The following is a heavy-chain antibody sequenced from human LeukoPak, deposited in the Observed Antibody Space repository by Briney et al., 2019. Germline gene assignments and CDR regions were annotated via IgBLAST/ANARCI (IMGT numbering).Heavy chain of an antibody. Sequence: SETLSLTCTVSGGSISSYHWSWIRQPPGKGLEWIGFFYYSGSTNYNPSLKSRVTISVDTSKNQFSLKLSSVTAADMAVYYCARAPYGSATNNYYMDVWGKGTTVTVSS. V-gene: IGHV4-59*01. CDR1: GGSISSYH. J-gene: IGHJ6*03. D-gene: IGHD3-10*01. CDR2: FYYSGST. CDR3: ARAPYGSATNNYYMDV.